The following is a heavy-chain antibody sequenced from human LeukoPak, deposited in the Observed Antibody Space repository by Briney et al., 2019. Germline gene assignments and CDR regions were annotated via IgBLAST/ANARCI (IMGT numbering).Heavy chain of an antibody. CDR2: INPSGGST. Sequence: ASVKLSCKASEYTFTSYYMHWVRQAPGQGLEWMGIINPSGGSTSYAQKFQGRVTMTRDTSTSTVYMELSSLRSEDTAVYYCARDVQVVPAAIWTWSVTIFDYWGQGTLVTVSS. V-gene: IGHV1-46*01. J-gene: IGHJ4*02. CDR1: EYTFTSYY. CDR3: ARDVQVVPAAIWTWSVTIFDY. D-gene: IGHD2-2*02.